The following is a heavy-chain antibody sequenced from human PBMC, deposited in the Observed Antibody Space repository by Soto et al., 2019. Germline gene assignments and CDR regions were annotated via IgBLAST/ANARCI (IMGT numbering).Heavy chain of an antibody. CDR2: IYWDDDK. V-gene: IGHV2-5*02. Sequence: GSGPTLVNPTQTLTLTCTFSGFSLSTSGVGVGWIRQPPGQALEWLALIYWDDDKRYSPSLESRLIITKDTSNNQVVLTMANMDPVDTATYYCAHRSSQYDSSGLGFDSWGQGTLVTV. D-gene: IGHD3-22*01. J-gene: IGHJ4*02. CDR1: GFSLSTSGVG. CDR3: AHRSSQYDSSGLGFDS.